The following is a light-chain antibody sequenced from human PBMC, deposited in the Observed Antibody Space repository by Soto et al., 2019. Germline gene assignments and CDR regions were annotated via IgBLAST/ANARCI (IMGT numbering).Light chain of an antibody. CDR1: QSVSSN. Sequence: EIAMTQSPATLSVSPGERATLSCRASQSVSSNLAWYQQKPGQAPRLIIYGASTRATGIPARFSGSGSGTEFTLTISSLQSEDFAVYYCPQYNNWPPWTFGQGNKVEIQ. J-gene: IGKJ1*01. CDR2: GAS. V-gene: IGKV3-15*01. CDR3: PQYNNWPPWT.